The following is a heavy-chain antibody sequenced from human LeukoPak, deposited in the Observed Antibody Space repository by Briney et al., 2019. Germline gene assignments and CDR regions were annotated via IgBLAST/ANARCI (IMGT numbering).Heavy chain of an antibody. D-gene: IGHD2-15*01. Sequence: PGGSLRLSCAASGFTFNSYSMNWVRQAPGKGLEWVSSISSSSTYIHYADSVKGRFTISRDNGKRSLYLQMNSLRAEDTAVYHCARDPPYCSGDNCYFDSWGQGTLVTVSS. J-gene: IGHJ4*02. V-gene: IGHV3-21*01. CDR2: ISSSSTYI. CDR3: ARDPPYCSGDNCYFDS. CDR1: GFTFNSYS.